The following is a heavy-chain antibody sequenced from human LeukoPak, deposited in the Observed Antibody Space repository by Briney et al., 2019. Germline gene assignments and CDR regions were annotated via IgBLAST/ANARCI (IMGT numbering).Heavy chain of an antibody. V-gene: IGHV7-4-1*02. Sequence: ASVKVFCKASGYTFTSYAMNWVRQAPGQGLEWMGWITTNNGNSTYAQGFTGRFVFSLDTSVSTAYLQINNLKTEDTAVYYCARFSLGYTNSWFDPWGQGTLVTVSS. J-gene: IGHJ5*02. CDR3: ARFSLGYTNSWFDP. D-gene: IGHD5-24*01. CDR2: ITTNNGNS. CDR1: GYTFTSYA.